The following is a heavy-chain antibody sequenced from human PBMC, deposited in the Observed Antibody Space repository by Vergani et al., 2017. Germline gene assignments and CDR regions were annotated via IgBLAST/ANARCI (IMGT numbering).Heavy chain of an antibody. CDR1: GGSISSGSYY. J-gene: IGHJ6*02. D-gene: IGHD5-12*01. CDR3: ARLRWLPQSHYGMDV. CDR2: IYTSGST. V-gene: IGHV4-61*02. Sequence: QVRLQESGPGLVKPSQTLSLTCTVSGGSISSGSYYWSWIRQPAGKGLEWIGRIYTSGSTNYNPSLKSRVTISVDTSKNQFSLKLSSVTAADTAVYYCARLRWLPQSHYGMDVWGQGTTVTVSS.